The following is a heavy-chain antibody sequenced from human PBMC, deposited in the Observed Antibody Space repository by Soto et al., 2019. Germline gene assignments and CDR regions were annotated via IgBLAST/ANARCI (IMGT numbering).Heavy chain of an antibody. CDR1: GFTFSSHA. J-gene: IGHJ4*02. CDR3: VREGSAWSRGY. V-gene: IGHV3-23*01. Sequence: GGSLRLSCAASGFTFSSHAMSWVRQAPGKGLEWVSGINAGDSRTFYADSVKGRFTVSRDDPKNTLYLQMNSLRGEDTAVYYCVREGSAWSRGYWGQGTLVTVSS. CDR2: INAGDSRT. D-gene: IGHD6-19*01.